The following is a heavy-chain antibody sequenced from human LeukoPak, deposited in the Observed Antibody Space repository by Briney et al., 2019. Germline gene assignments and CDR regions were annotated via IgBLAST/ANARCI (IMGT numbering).Heavy chain of an antibody. V-gene: IGHV3-15*01. CDR1: GFTFSNAW. D-gene: IGHD3-10*01. Sequence: TGGSLRLSCAASGFTFSNAWMSWVRQAPGKGLEWVGRIKSKTDGGTTDYAAPVKGRFTISRDDSKNTLYLQMNSLKTEDTAVYYCTTGITMVRGVIHLIDYWGQGTLVTVSS. CDR3: TTGITMVRGVIHLIDY. J-gene: IGHJ4*02. CDR2: IKSKTDGGTT.